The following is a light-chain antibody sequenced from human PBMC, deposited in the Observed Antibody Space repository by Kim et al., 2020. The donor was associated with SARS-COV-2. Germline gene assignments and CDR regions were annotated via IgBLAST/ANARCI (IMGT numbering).Light chain of an antibody. CDR2: GAS. V-gene: IGKV1-9*01. CDR1: QGISSY. J-gene: IGKJ4*01. CDR3: QQVNNYPFT. Sequence: IQLTQSPSSLSASVGDRVTITCRASQGISSYLVWYQQKPGKAPNLLIYGASTLQSGVPSRFSGSGSGTDFTLTISSLQPEDFATYHCQQVNNYPFTFGGGTKVDIK.